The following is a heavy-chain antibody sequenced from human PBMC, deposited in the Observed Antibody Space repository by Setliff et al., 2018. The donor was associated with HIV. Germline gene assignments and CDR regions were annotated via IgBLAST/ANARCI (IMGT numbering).Heavy chain of an antibody. V-gene: IGHV4-38-2*02. Sequence: SSETLSLTCTVSGDAISNGLYWGWIRQPPGKGLEWIGTVSDSGSGHYNPPLNSRVTISVDTSKNQLSLKLSSVTAADTGVYYCARNIEWEPYAFDIWGQGTMVTVSS. CDR2: VSDSGSG. CDR3: ARNIEWEPYAFDI. CDR1: GDAISNGLY. D-gene: IGHD1-26*01. J-gene: IGHJ3*02.